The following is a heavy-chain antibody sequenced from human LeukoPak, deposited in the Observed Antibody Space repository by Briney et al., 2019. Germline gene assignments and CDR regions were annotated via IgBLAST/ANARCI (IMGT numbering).Heavy chain of an antibody. J-gene: IGHJ6*03. V-gene: IGHV4-34*01. CDR1: GGSFSGYY. D-gene: IGHD3-16*01. CDR3: ARVISDYVWGHKVTTAYYYYYTDV. Sequence: SETLSLTCAVYGGSFSGYYWSWIRQPPGKGLEWIGEINHSGSTNYNPSLKSRVTISVDTSKNQFSLKLTSVTAADTAVYYCARVISDYVWGHKVTTAYYYYYTDVWGKGTTVTISS. CDR2: INHSGST.